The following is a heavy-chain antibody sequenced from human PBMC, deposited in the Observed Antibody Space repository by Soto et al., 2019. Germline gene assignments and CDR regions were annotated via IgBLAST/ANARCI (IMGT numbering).Heavy chain of an antibody. J-gene: IGHJ6*02. CDR3: ARESQYYYGMDV. CDR1: GCTFSSHW. Sequence: PGGSLRLSCAASGCTFSSHWMHWVRQAPGKGLVWVSRINSDGSSTSYADSVKGRFTISRDNAKNTLYLQMNSLRAEDTAVYYCARESQYYYGMDVWGQGTTVTVSS. V-gene: IGHV3-74*01. CDR2: INSDGSST.